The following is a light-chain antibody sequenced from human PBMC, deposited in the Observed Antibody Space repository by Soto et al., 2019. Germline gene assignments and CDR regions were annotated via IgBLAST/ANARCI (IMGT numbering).Light chain of an antibody. CDR1: SGDIGSHSY. CDR3: ISYTGSSTSYV. CDR2: GVS. V-gene: IGLV2-14*01. J-gene: IGLJ1*01. Sequence: QSALTQPASVSGSPGQSITISCTGASGDIGSHSYVAWYQQFPGKTPKILIYGVSNRPSGVSSRFSGSKSGNTASLTISGLQAEDEADYYCISYTGSSTSYVFGSGTKLTVL.